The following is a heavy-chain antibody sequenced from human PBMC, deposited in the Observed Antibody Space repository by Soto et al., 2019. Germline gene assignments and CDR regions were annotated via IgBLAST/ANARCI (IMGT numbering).Heavy chain of an antibody. V-gene: IGHV4-39*01. D-gene: IGHD3-3*01. CDR2: IYYSGST. CDR1: GGSISSSSYY. J-gene: IGHJ6*02. CDR3: ARRYYDFWSGYRLYGMDV. Sequence: SETLSLTCTVSGGSISSSSYYWGWIRQPPGKGLEWIGSIYYSGSTYYNPSLKSRVTISVDTSKNQFSLKLSSVTAADTAVYYCARRYYDFWSGYRLYGMDVWGQGTTVTVSS.